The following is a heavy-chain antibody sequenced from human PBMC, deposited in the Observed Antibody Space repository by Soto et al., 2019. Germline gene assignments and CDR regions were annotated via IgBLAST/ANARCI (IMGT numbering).Heavy chain of an antibody. Sequence: EASVKVSCKASGYTFTGYYMHWVRQAPGQGLEWMGWINPNSGGTNYAQKFQGRVTMTRDTSVSTAYMELSRLRSDDTAVYYCARLHRVVPAAGAYGMDVWGQGTTVTVSS. J-gene: IGHJ6*02. CDR1: GYTFTGYY. V-gene: IGHV1-2*02. CDR3: ARLHRVVPAAGAYGMDV. D-gene: IGHD2-2*01. CDR2: INPNSGGT.